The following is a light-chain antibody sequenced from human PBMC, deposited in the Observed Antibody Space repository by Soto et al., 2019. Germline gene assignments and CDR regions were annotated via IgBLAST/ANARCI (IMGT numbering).Light chain of an antibody. Sequence: LVLTQSPRTLSLSPGERATLSCRASQSVSRNYLAWYQQKPGQAPTLLISDASNRATGIPARFSGSGSGTDFTLTISSLEPEDFAVYYCQQRRDWWTFGQGTKVDIK. CDR1: QSVSRN. CDR3: QQRRDWWT. CDR2: DAS. V-gene: IGKV3-11*01. J-gene: IGKJ1*01.